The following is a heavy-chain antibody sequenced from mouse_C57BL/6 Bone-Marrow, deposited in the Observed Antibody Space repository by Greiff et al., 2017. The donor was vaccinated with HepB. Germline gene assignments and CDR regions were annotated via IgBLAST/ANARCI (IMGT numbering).Heavy chain of an antibody. J-gene: IGHJ3*01. V-gene: IGHV1-66*01. CDR1: GYSFTSYY. Sequence: QVQLQQSGPELVKPGASVKISCKASGYSFTSYYIHWVKQRPGQGLEWIGWIYPGSGNTKYNEKFKGKATLTAETSSSTAYMQLSSLTSEDSAVYYCAWGNYVFWFAYWGQGTLVTVSA. CDR3: AWGNYVFWFAY. CDR2: IYPGSGNT. D-gene: IGHD2-1*01.